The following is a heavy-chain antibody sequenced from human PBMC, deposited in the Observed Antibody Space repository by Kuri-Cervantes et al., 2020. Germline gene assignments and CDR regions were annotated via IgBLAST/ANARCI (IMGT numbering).Heavy chain of an antibody. CDR1: GFTFSDYY. D-gene: IGHD3-3*01. CDR2: ISSSGSTI. J-gene: IGHJ6*03. CDR3: ARAQAITIFGVAYYYYYYMDV. V-gene: IGHV3-11*04. Sequence: GESLKISCAASGFTFSDYYMSWIRQAPGKGLEWVSYISSSGSTIYYADSVKGRFTISRDNAKNSLYLQMNSLRAEDTAVYYCARAQAITIFGVAYYYYYYMDVWGKGTTVTVSS.